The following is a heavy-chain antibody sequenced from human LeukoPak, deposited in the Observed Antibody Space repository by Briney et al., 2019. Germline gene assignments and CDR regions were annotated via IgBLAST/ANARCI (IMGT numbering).Heavy chain of an antibody. D-gene: IGHD3-10*01. CDR2: IYYSGST. V-gene: IGHV4-59*12. Sequence: PSETLSLTCTVSGGSISSYYWSWIRQPPGKGLEWIGYIYYSGSTNYNPSLKSRVTISVDTSKNQFSLKLSSVTAADTAVYYCARGGVLLWFGSSDNWFDPWGQGTLVTVSS. CDR1: GGSISSYY. CDR3: ARGGVLLWFGSSDNWFDP. J-gene: IGHJ5*02.